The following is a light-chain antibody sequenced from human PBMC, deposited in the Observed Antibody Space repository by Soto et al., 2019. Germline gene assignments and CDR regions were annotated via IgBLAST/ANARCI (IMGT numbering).Light chain of an antibody. CDR2: DVT. Sequence: QSALTQPASVAGSPGQSITIPCNGTSNDFGGYNFVSWFQQHPGKAPKLLICDVTRRPSGVSDRFSGSKSGNTASLTISGLQAEDEADYHCNSYSSGNPLYAFGSGRKVTIL. CDR3: NSYSSGNPLYA. V-gene: IGLV2-14*01. CDR1: SNDFGGYNF. J-gene: IGLJ1*01.